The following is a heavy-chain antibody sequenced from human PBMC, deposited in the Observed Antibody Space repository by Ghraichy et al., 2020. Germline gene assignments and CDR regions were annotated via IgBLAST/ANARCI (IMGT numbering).Heavy chain of an antibody. Sequence: GSLRLSCEGSGFNFKDAWISWVRQAPGKGLEWVGRIKSETDGGTTSYGAPVKGRFSISRDDSKNTVYLQMNSLTIDDTAVYYCTRRDGYKGVVAQQWGQGTLVT. CDR3: TRRDGYKGVVAQQ. CDR1: GFNFKDAW. V-gene: IGHV3-15*01. CDR2: IKSETDGGTT. D-gene: IGHD5-24*01. J-gene: IGHJ4*02.